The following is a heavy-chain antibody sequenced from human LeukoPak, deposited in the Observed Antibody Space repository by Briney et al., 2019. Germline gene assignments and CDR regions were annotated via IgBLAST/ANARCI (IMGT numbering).Heavy chain of an antibody. CDR3: ARESRDYGDYVRYYYYYYMDV. Sequence: SETLSLTCAVYGGSFSGYYWSWIRQPPGKGLEWMGEINHSGSTNYNPSLKSRVTISVDTSKNQFSLKLSSVTAADTVVYYCARESRDYGDYVRYYYYYYMDVWGKGTTVTVSS. V-gene: IGHV4-34*01. J-gene: IGHJ6*03. CDR2: INHSGST. D-gene: IGHD4-17*01. CDR1: GGSFSGYY.